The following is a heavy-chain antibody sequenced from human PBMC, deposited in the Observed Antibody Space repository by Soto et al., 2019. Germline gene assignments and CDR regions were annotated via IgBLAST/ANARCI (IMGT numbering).Heavy chain of an antibody. Sequence: ASVKVSCKASGYTFTGYYMHWVRQAPGQGLEWMGWINPNSGGTNYAQKFQGWVTMTRDTSISTAYMELSRLRSDDTAVYYCARTVTTGYGMDVWGQGSTVTVAS. CDR1: GYTFTGYY. J-gene: IGHJ6*02. D-gene: IGHD4-17*01. CDR2: INPNSGGT. V-gene: IGHV1-2*04. CDR3: ARTVTTGYGMDV.